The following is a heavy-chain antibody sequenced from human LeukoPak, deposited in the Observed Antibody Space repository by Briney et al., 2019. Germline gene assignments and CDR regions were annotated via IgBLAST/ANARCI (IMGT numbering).Heavy chain of an antibody. Sequence: GGSLRLSCAASGFTFSSYAMSWVRQAPGKGLEWVSAVSGSGGSTYYADSVKGRFTISRDNSKNTLYLQMNSLRAEDTAVYYCAKYCSGGSCYSLFDYWGQGTLVTVSS. CDR2: VSGSGGST. CDR1: GFTFSSYA. J-gene: IGHJ4*02. D-gene: IGHD2-15*01. V-gene: IGHV3-23*01. CDR3: AKYCSGGSCYSLFDY.